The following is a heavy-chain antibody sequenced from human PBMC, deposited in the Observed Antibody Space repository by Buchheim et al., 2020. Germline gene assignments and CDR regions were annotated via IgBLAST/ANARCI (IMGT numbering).Heavy chain of an antibody. CDR2: IIPIFGTT. D-gene: IGHD1-7*01. V-gene: IGHV1-69*06. J-gene: IGHJ6*02. CDR3: VRGVRTMQISYYYYGLDV. Sequence: QVQLVQSGAEVKKPGSSVKVSCKTSEGTFSSFGFSWVRQAPGQGPEWMGGIIPIFGTTDYAQKFQGRVTITADKSTSTAYMELSSLRSEDTAVYYCVRGVRTMQISYYYYGLDVWGQGST. CDR1: EGTFSSFG.